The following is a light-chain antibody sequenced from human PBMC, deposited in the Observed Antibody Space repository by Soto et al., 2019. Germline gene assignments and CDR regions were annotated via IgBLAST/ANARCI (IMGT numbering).Light chain of an antibody. Sequence: QSVLTQPASVSGSPGQSITISCTGTSSDVGNYNCVSWFQHHPGKAPKLMIYQVSYRPSGVSNRFSGSKSGNTASLTISGLQAEDEADYYCTSYSSGSAPYVFGTGTKVTVL. J-gene: IGLJ1*01. V-gene: IGLV2-14*01. CDR3: TSYSSGSAPYV. CDR1: SSDVGNYNC. CDR2: QVS.